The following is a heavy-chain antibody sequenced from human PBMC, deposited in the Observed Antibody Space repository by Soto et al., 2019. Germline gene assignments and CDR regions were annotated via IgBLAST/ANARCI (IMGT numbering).Heavy chain of an antibody. Sequence: QVQLVESGGCVVQPGRSLRLSCAASGFTFSSYGMHWVRQAPGKGLEWVAVISYDGSNKYYADSVKGRFTISRDNSKNTLYLQMNILRAEDTAVYYCAKDRVAARLSRSNYFDYWGQGTLVTVSS. CDR2: ISYDGSNK. V-gene: IGHV3-30*18. CDR1: GFTFSSYG. D-gene: IGHD6-6*01. CDR3: AKDRVAARLSRSNYFDY. J-gene: IGHJ4*02.